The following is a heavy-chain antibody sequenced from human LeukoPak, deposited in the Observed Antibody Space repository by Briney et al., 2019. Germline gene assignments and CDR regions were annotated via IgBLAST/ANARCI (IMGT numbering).Heavy chain of an antibody. J-gene: IGHJ4*02. CDR2: FDPEDGET. Sequence: ASVKVSCKVSGYTLTELSMHGVRQAPGKGLEWMGGFDPEDGETIYAQTFQGRVTMTEDKSTDTAYLEMSSLRSEDTAVYYCATGGGVGATTFDYWGQGTLVTVSS. CDR1: GYTLTELS. D-gene: IGHD1-26*01. CDR3: ATGGGVGATTFDY. V-gene: IGHV1-24*01.